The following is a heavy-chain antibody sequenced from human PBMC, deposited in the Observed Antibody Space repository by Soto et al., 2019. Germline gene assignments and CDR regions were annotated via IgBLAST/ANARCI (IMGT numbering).Heavy chain of an antibody. Sequence: QVQLVQSGAEVKKPGASVKVSCKASGYTFTSYGISWVRQAPGQGLEWMGWISAYNGNTNYAQKLQGRVTMTTDTSTSTAYMELRSLRSDDTAVYYCARDSEAAVAAAYTDNFDYWGQGTLVTVSS. CDR3: ARDSEAAVAAAYTDNFDY. D-gene: IGHD2-15*01. J-gene: IGHJ4*02. V-gene: IGHV1-18*01. CDR2: ISAYNGNT. CDR1: GYTFTSYG.